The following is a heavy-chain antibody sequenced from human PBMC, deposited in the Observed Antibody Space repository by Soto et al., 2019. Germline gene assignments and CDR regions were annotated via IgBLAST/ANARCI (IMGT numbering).Heavy chain of an antibody. CDR1: GYTFTGYY. CDR3: ARERYQVISAGMDV. D-gene: IGHD2-2*01. CDR2: INPQTGGT. J-gene: IGHJ6*02. Sequence: GASVKVSCKASGYTFTGYYIHWVREAPGQGLEWMGWINPQTGGTSYAQKFQGRVTLSRDTSINTAYPELSRLTFDDAAVYFCARERYQVISAGMDVWGQGTTVTVSS. V-gene: IGHV1-2*02.